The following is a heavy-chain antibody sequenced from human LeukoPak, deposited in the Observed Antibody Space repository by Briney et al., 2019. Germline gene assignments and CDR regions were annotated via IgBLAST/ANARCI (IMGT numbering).Heavy chain of an antibody. V-gene: IGHV4-61*01. CDR3: ARVNIAAAFNWFDP. CDR2: IYYSGST. D-gene: IGHD6-13*01. CDR1: GGSISSGSYY. J-gene: IGHJ5*02. Sequence: SQTLSLTCTVSGGSISSGSYYWSWIRQPPGKGLEWIGYIYYSGSTNYNPSLKSRVTISVDTSKNQFSLKLSSVTAADTAVYYCARVNIAAAFNWFDPWGQGTLVTVSS.